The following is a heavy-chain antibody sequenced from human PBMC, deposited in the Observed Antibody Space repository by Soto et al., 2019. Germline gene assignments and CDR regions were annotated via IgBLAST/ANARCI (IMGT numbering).Heavy chain of an antibody. J-gene: IGHJ4*02. D-gene: IGHD2-2*01. CDR3: ARSGSSTSCYDY. CDR1: GFTFSDHY. Sequence: PGGSLRLSCVGSGFTFSDHYIDWVRQAPGKGLEWVGRIRKQANIYTTHYAASVKGRFTISRDDPKNSLYLQMNSLKTEDTAVYYCARSGSSTSCYDYWGRGTLVTVPQ. V-gene: IGHV3-72*01. CDR2: IRKQANIYTT.